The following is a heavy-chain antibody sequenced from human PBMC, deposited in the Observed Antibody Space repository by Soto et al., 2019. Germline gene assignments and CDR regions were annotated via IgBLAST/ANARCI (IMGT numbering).Heavy chain of an antibody. CDR2: ISSSSSYI. Sequence: LSLTCAASGFTFSSYSMNWVRQAPGKGLEWVSSISSSSSYIYYADSVKGRFTISRDNAKNSLYLQMNSLRAEDTAVYYCARDGVLVVGAASFDYWGQGTLVTVSS. J-gene: IGHJ4*02. CDR3: ARDGVLVVGAASFDY. D-gene: IGHD2-15*01. CDR1: GFTFSSYS. V-gene: IGHV3-21*01.